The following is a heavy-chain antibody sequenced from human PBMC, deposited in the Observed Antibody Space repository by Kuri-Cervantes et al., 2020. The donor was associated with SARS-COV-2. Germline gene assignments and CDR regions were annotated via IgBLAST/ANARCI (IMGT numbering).Heavy chain of an antibody. V-gene: IGHV4-34*01. CDR2: INHSGST. D-gene: IGHD3-10*01. CDR1: GGSFSGYY. Sequence: GSLRLSCAVYGGSFSGYYWSWIRQPPGKGLEWIGEINHSGSTNYNPSLKSRVTISVDTSKNQFSLKLSSVTAADTAVYYCARLTMVRGENYYYYGMDVWGQGTTVTVSS. CDR3: ARLTMVRGENYYYYGMDV. J-gene: IGHJ6*02.